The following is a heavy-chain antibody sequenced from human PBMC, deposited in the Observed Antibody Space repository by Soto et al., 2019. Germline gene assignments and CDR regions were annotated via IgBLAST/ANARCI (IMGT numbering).Heavy chain of an antibody. J-gene: IGHJ6*02. Sequence: QVPLVQSGAEVKKPGESLRVSCKAYGYTFTSYGITWGRQAPGQGLEWGGWISPYDGDTHQGQTLKGRGTMTTDTSTRTGHMELRSLRSDDTAGYYWARNRIKWTYVQNNYHKYGMYVWGQGTTVTVSS. CDR1: GYTFTSYG. D-gene: IGHD1-26*01. V-gene: IGHV1-18*01. CDR2: ISPYDGDT. CDR3: ARNRIKWTYVQNNYHKYGMYV.